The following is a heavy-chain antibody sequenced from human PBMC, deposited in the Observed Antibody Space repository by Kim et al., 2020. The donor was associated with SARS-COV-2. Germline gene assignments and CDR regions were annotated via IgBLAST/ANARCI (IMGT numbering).Heavy chain of an antibody. CDR3: ARVTGLERRLDWYFDL. CDR2: MNPNSGNT. Sequence: ASVKVSCKASGYTFTSYDINWVRQATGQGLEWMGWMNPNSGNTGYAQKFQGRVTMTRNTSISTAYMELSSLRSEDTAVYYCARVTGLERRLDWYFDLWGRGTLVTVSS. J-gene: IGHJ2*01. V-gene: IGHV1-8*01. D-gene: IGHD1-1*01. CDR1: GYTFTSYD.